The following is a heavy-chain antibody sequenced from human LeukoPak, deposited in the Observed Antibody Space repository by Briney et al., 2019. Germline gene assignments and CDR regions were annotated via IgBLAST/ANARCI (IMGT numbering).Heavy chain of an antibody. V-gene: IGHV1-69*13. Sequence: GASVKVSCKTSGGTFSNYAISWVRQAPGQGLEWMGGIIPIFGTTNYGQNSQGRVTITADESTSTAYMELSRLRSDDTDIYYCASGRVFGMVIAPFDYWGQGTLVTVSS. CDR3: ASGRVFGMVIAPFDY. CDR2: IIPIFGTT. J-gene: IGHJ4*02. D-gene: IGHD3-3*01. CDR1: GGTFSNYA.